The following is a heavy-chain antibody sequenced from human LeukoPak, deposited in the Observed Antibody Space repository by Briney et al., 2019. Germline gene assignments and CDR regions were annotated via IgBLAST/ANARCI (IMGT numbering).Heavy chain of an antibody. CDR3: AKDRESSSRPYFFDY. CDR2: ISGNGVGT. Sequence: GGSLRLSCAASGFTFSSYAMSWVRQAPGKGLEWVSAISGNGVGTHYADSVKGRFTISRDNPKNTLYLQMNSLRAEDTAVYYCAKDRESSSRPYFFDYWGQGTLVTVSS. V-gene: IGHV3-23*01. D-gene: IGHD6-6*01. CDR1: GFTFSSYA. J-gene: IGHJ4*02.